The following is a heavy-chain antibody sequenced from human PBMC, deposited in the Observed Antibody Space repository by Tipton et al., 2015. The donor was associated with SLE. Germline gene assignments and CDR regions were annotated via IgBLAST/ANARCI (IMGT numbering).Heavy chain of an antibody. D-gene: IGHD1-1*01. CDR1: GFTFSSYW. J-gene: IGHJ4*02. CDR3: AKEGYNWNDLDY. CDR2: IYSGGSST. Sequence: SLRLSCAASGFTFSSYWMHWVRQAPGKGLVWVSVIYSGGSSTYYADSVKGRFTISRDNSKNTLYLQMNSLRAEDTAVYYCAKEGYNWNDLDYWGQGTLVTVSS. V-gene: IGHV3-23*03.